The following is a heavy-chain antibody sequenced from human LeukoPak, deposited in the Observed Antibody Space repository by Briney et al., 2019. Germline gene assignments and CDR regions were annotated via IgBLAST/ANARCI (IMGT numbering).Heavy chain of an antibody. CDR1: GGSIRIYY. J-gene: IGHJ4*02. D-gene: IGHD6-13*01. CDR2: IYISGST. V-gene: IGHV4-4*07. Sequence: SETLSLTCTVSGGSIRIYYWSWIREPAGEGLGWIWRIYISGSTNYNPSLTSRVTMSVDTSKNQFSLKLSSVTAADTAVYYCARRIYSSSWYDYWGQGTLVTVSS. CDR3: ARRIYSSSWYDY.